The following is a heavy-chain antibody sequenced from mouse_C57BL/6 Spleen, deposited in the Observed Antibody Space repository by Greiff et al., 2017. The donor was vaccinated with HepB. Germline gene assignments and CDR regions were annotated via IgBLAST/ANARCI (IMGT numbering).Heavy chain of an antibody. CDR1: GFTFTDYY. Sequence: EVKLVESGGGLVQPGGSLSLSCAASGFTFTDYYMSWVRQPPGKALEWLGFIRNKANGYTTEYSASVKGRFTISRDTSQSILYLQMNALRAEDSATYYCARSPDGPPTVVFDYWGQGTTLTVSS. D-gene: IGHD1-1*01. V-gene: IGHV7-3*01. J-gene: IGHJ2*01. CDR3: ARSPDGPPTVVFDY. CDR2: IRNKANGYTT.